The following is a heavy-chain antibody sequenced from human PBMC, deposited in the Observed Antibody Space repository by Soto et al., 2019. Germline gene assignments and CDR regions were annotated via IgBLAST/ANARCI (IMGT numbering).Heavy chain of an antibody. CDR1: GYTFTSYG. J-gene: IGHJ4*02. Sequence: ASVKVSCKASGYTFTSYGISWVRQAPGQGLEWMGWISAYNGNTNYAQKLQGRVTMTTDTSTSTAYMELRSLRSDDAAVYYCARVDGYYYDRSTIQYWGQGPRVTVSS. D-gene: IGHD3-22*01. CDR2: ISAYNGNT. V-gene: IGHV1-18*01. CDR3: ARVDGYYYDRSTIQY.